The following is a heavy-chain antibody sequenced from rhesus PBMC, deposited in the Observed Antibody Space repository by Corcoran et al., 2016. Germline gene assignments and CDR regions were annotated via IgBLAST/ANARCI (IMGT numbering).Heavy chain of an antibody. D-gene: IGHD2-27*01. Sequence: QLQLQESGPGLVKPSETLSLTCAVSGGSISGGYYYWSWIRKPPGKGLEWIVGIYGSSGHPYYNPSLRSRVTISKYTSKNQFSLQLSSVTAADTAVYYCARDPQYCSGIYCSLFDYWGQGVLVTVSS. V-gene: IGHV4S12*01. CDR2: IYGSSGHP. J-gene: IGHJ4*01. CDR3: ARDPQYCSGIYCSLFDY. CDR1: GGSISGGYYY.